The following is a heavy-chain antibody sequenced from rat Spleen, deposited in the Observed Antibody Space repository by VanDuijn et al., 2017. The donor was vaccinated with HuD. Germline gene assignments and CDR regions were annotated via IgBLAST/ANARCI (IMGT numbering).Heavy chain of an antibody. D-gene: IGHD1-1*01. CDR3: ARHRLLPFDY. Sequence: EVQLVESGGGLVQPGRSLKLSCAASGFTFSDYNMAWVRQAPTKGLEWVATISYDGSSTYYRDSVKGRFTISRDNAKSTLYLQMDSLRSEDTATYYCARHRLLPFDYWGQGVMVTVSS. V-gene: IGHV5-7*01. CDR2: ISYDGSST. J-gene: IGHJ2*01. CDR1: GFTFSDYN.